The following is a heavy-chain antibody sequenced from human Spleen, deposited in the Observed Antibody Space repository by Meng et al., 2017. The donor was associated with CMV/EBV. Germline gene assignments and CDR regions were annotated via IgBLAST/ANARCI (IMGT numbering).Heavy chain of an antibody. Sequence: GSLRLSCAVSGGSVSSENYYWSWIRQPPGRGLEWIGSIYYSGSTYYNPSLKSRVTISVDTSKNQFSLKLSSGTAADTAVYYCARRASSSWYLDYWGQGTLVTVSS. D-gene: IGHD2-2*01. CDR3: ARRASSSWYLDY. CDR2: IYYSGST. CDR1: GGSVSSENYY. J-gene: IGHJ4*02. V-gene: IGHV4-39*01.